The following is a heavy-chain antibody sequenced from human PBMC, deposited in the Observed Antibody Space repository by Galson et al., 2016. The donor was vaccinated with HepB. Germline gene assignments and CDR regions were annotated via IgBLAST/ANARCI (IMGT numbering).Heavy chain of an antibody. V-gene: IGHV1-3*01. CDR2: IDAGNDNT. CDR1: GYTFNNFA. CDR3: ARDPVFDGKTFVGAYYGMDV. D-gene: IGHD3-16*01. Sequence: SVKVSCKASGYTFNNFALHWVRQAPGQSLEWMGWIDAGNDNTKYSEKFLDRFTITRDTSARTAYMHLSSLRSEDTAVYYCARDPVFDGKTFVGAYYGMDVWGQGTTVTVSS. J-gene: IGHJ6*02.